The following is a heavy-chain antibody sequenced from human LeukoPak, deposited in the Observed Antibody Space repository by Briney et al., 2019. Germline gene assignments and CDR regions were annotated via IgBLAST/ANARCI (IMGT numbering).Heavy chain of an antibody. V-gene: IGHV3-9*01. J-gene: IGHJ5*02. CDR2: ISWNSGTI. CDR3: AKDLCSGRSCHPAS. Sequence: GGSLRLSCAASGYTFSSYWMHWVRQAPGKGLEWVSGISWNSGTIGYADSVRGRFTISRDNAKYSLSLQMNSLRPEDTALYFCAKDLCSGRSCHPASWGQGILVTVSS. CDR1: GYTFSSYW. D-gene: IGHD2-15*01.